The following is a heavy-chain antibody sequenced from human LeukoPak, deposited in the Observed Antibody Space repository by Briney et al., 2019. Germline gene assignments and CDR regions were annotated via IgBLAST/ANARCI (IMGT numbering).Heavy chain of an antibody. CDR1: GGSISSYY. D-gene: IGHD1-26*01. CDR3: ARVSAGGELLL. V-gene: IGHV4-4*07. Sequence: SETLTLTCTVSGGSISSYYWSWIRQPAGKGLEWIGRIYTSGSTNYNPSLKSRVTMSIDTSKNQFSLKLSPVTAGDTAVYYCARVSAGGELLLWGQGTLVAVSS. J-gene: IGHJ4*02. CDR2: IYTSGST.